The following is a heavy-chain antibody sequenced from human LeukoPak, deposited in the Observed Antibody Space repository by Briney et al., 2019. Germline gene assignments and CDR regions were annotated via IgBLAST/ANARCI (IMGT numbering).Heavy chain of an antibody. J-gene: IGHJ4*02. CDR2: ISGSGGST. V-gene: IGHV3-23*01. CDR1: GFTFSSYA. D-gene: IGHD2-2*01. CDR3: AKDLPLGYCSSTSCSYFDY. Sequence: SCKASGFTFSSYAMSWVRQAPGKGLEWVSAISGSGGSTYYADSVKGRFTISRDNSKNTLYLQMNSLRAEDTAVYYCAKDLPLGYCSSTSCSYFDYWGQGTLVTVSS.